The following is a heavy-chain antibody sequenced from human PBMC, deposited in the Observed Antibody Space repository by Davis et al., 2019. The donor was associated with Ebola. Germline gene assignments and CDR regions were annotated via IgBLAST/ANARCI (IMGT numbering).Heavy chain of an antibody. CDR3: ARDVGYDDVFDY. CDR2: ISYDGSNK. D-gene: IGHD1-1*01. CDR1: GFTFSSYA. Sequence: GGSLRLSCAASGFTFSSYAMHWVRQAPGKGLEWVAVISYDGSNKYYADSVKGRFTISRDNSKNTLYLQMNSLRAEDTAVYYCARDVGYDDVFDYWGQGTLVTVPS. J-gene: IGHJ4*02. V-gene: IGHV3-30-3*01.